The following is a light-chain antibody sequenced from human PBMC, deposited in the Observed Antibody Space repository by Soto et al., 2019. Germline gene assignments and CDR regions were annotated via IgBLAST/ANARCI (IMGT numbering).Light chain of an antibody. CDR1: SGYSTYA. Sequence: QPVLTQSPSASASLGASVNLTCTLRSGYSTYAIAWHQQQPEKGHRFLMKLNSDGTHDKGDGIPDRFSGSTSGAERYLNISSLQSEDEADYYCQTWDTVGVFGGGTKLTVL. CDR2: LNSDGTH. CDR3: QTWDTVGV. J-gene: IGLJ2*01. V-gene: IGLV4-69*01.